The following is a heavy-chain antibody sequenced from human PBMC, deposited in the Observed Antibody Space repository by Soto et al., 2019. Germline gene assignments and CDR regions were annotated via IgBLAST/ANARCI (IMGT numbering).Heavy chain of an antibody. CDR1: GFTFSSYN. D-gene: IGHD6-13*01. Sequence: PGGSLRLSCAASGFTFSSYNMNWVRQAPGKGLEWVSSISSSFSYIYYADSVKGRFTISRDNAKNSLSLQMNSLRAEDTAVYYCARDPTVAAAATRPSYFDYWGQGTLVTVSS. CDR3: ARDPTVAAAATRPSYFDY. CDR2: ISSSFSYI. V-gene: IGHV3-21*01. J-gene: IGHJ4*02.